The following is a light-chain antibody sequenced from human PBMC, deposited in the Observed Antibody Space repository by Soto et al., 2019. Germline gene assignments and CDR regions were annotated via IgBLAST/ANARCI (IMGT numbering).Light chain of an antibody. CDR1: SSGVGSYNF. CDR2: DVA. J-gene: IGLJ1*01. CDR3: STFAGRSPYV. V-gene: IGLV2-11*01. Sequence: SSLAHPGAGCGSPGHSCAISCTGTSSGVGSYNFVSWHQQHPGKAPKLMIYDVAKRPSGVPDRFSGSRYGNTASLTISGLKDEDEADSYCSTFAGRSPYVLGSGNKVPVL.